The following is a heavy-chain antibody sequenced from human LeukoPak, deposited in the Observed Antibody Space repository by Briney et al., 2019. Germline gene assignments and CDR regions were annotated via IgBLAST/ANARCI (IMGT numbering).Heavy chain of an antibody. CDR1: GYTFTSYG. D-gene: IGHD2-15*01. CDR3: ARSGCSGGSCYSADY. V-gene: IGHV1-18*01. Sequence: EASVKVSCKASGYTFTSYGISWVRQAPGQGLEWMGWISAHNGNTNYAQKLQGRVTMTTDTSTSTAYMELRSLRSDDTAVYYCARSGCSGGSCYSADYWGQGTLVTVSS. J-gene: IGHJ4*02. CDR2: ISAHNGNT.